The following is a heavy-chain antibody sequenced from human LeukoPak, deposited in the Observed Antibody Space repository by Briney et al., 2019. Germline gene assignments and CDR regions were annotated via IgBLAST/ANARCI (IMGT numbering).Heavy chain of an antibody. V-gene: IGHV3-30-3*01. Sequence: GSLRLSCAASGFTFSSHAMVWVRQAPGKGLEWVSFISFDGSNKVHADSVMGRFTISRDNSKNTVDLQINSLRHEDTAVYYCARESADHYYDSSGIDYWGQGTLVTVSS. J-gene: IGHJ4*02. D-gene: IGHD3-22*01. CDR3: ARESADHYYDSSGIDY. CDR1: GFTFSSHA. CDR2: ISFDGSNK.